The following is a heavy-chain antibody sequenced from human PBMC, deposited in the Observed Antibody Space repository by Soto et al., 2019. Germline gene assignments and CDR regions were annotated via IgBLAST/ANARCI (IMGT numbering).Heavy chain of an antibody. Sequence: QVQLQESGPGLVKPSQTLSLTCAVSGVSINTGGYSWNWIRQSPGKALEWMGHIYQSGSTYYKPSLKGRITISVDMSNNDLPLEVTPVTPADTAVDFCARGEYNDYFDYWGQGALVTVSS. J-gene: IGHJ4*02. CDR2: IYQSGST. V-gene: IGHV4-30-2*06. D-gene: IGHD1-1*01. CDR3: ARGEYNDYFDY. CDR1: GVSINTGGYS.